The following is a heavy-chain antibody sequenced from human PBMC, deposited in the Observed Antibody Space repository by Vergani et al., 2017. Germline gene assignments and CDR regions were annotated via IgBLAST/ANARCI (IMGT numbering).Heavy chain of an antibody. CDR2: INHSGTI. Sequence: QVQLQQWGPGLLKPSETLSLTCAVYGGSLSGYYWSWIRLAPGKGLELIGEINHSGTINYNPTLKSPFNVSIDTSRDHFSLKLRSVSAAETAVYFCARRAERWETLLRDDFDVWGQGTFVTVSP. J-gene: IGHJ3*01. V-gene: IGHV4-34*01. CDR3: ARRAERWETLLRDDFDV. CDR1: GGSLSGYY. D-gene: IGHD1-26*01.